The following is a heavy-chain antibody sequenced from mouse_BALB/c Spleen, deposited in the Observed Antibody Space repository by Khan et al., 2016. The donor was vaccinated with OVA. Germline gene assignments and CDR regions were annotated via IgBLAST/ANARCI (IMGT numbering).Heavy chain of an antibody. CDR3: ARRGYDYGRGALFAY. CDR2: IWSAGST. V-gene: IGHV2-2*02. J-gene: IGHJ3*01. CDR1: GFSLNNYS. D-gene: IGHD2-4*01. Sequence: QVQLKQSGPGLVQPSQSLSITYTVSGFSLNNYSVHWVRQSPGKGLEWLGVIWSAGSTDYNAAFISRLTISKDNSRSQVFFKMNSLQPNDTARYYCARRGYDYGRGALFAYWGQGTLVTVSA.